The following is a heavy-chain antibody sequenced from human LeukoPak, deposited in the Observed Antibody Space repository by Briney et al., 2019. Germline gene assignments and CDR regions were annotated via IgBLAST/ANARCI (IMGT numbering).Heavy chain of an antibody. CDR3: AREYTLYRSGWFLDY. V-gene: IGHV4-39*07. CDR2: TDYSGST. CDR1: GDSSSNSIYY. J-gene: IGHJ4*02. Sequence: PSETLSLTCTVSGDSSSNSIYYWGWIRQPPGRGLEWIGSTDYSGSTYYNPSLKSRATISIDMSKNQFSLKLSSVTAADTAVYYCAREYTLYRSGWFLDYWGQGTVVTVSS. D-gene: IGHD6-19*01.